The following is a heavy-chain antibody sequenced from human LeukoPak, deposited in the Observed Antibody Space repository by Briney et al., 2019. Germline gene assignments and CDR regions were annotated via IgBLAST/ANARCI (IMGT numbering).Heavy chain of an antibody. Sequence: GGSPRLSCAASGFTFSSYSMSWVRQAPGKGLEWVANIKQDGSEKYYVDSVKGRFTISRDNSKNTLYLQMNSLRAEDTAVYYCARDTKGRGYSGYETYYGMDVWGQGTTVTVSS. J-gene: IGHJ6*02. CDR3: ARDTKGRGYSGYETYYGMDV. CDR1: GFTFSSYS. V-gene: IGHV3-7*01. CDR2: IKQDGSEK. D-gene: IGHD5-12*01.